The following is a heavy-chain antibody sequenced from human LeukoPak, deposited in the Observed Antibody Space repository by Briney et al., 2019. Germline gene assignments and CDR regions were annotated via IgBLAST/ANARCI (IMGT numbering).Heavy chain of an antibody. CDR2: IYTSGST. V-gene: IGHV4-4*07. Sequence: SESLSLTCTVSGGSISSYYWGWIRQPAGKGLEWIGLIYTSGSTNYNASLKSRVSMSVDTSKNQFSLKLSAVTAADTAVFYCARENSGSYSEFDYWGQGTLVTVSS. CDR3: ARENSGSYSEFDY. D-gene: IGHD1-26*01. CDR1: GGSISSYY. J-gene: IGHJ4*02.